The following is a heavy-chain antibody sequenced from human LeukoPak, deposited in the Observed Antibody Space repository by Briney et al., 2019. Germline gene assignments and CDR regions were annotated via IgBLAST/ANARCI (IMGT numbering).Heavy chain of an antibody. CDR3: ARQGFYDFWSGYYHPNYYYYMDV. J-gene: IGHJ6*03. CDR2: IYYSGST. D-gene: IGHD3-3*01. Sequence: SETLSLTCTVSGGSISSYYWSWIRQPPGKGLEWIGYIYYSGSTNYNPSLKSRVTISVDTSKNQFSLKLSSVTAADTAVYYCARQGFYDFWSGYYHPNYYYYMDVWGKGTTVTVSS. V-gene: IGHV4-59*08. CDR1: GGSISSYY.